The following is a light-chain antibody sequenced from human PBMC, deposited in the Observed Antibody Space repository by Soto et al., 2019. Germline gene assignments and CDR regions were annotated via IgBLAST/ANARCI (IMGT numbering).Light chain of an antibody. CDR3: SPGYT. CDR1: QSVSCY. Sequence: VGTQSPATLSFSPRETATLSCRASQSVSCYLAWYQQKPGQAHRLLIHDASYRATGIPARFSGSGSGTDFTLSISRLGPEDFAVYYCSPGYTFGPGTTLEIK. J-gene: IGKJ2*01. CDR2: DAS. V-gene: IGKV3-11*01.